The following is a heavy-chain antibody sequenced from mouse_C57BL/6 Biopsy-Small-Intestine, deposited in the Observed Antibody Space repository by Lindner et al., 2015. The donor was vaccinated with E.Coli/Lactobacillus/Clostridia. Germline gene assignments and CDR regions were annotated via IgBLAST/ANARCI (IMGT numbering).Heavy chain of an antibody. Sequence: VQLQESGPGLAKPSQTLSLTCSVTGYSITSDYWNWIRKFPGNKLEYMGYISYSGNTYYNPSLKSRISITRDTSKNQYYLQLSSVTTEDAATYYCARSAHTHFSYDVYFDYWGQGTTLTVSS. J-gene: IGHJ2*01. V-gene: IGHV3-8*01. CDR1: GYSITSDY. D-gene: IGHD2-12*01. CDR2: ISYSGNT. CDR3: ARSAHTHFSYDVYFDY.